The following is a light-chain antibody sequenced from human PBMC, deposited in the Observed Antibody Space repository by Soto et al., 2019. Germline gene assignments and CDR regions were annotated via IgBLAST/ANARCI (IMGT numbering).Light chain of an antibody. CDR3: QQYDHLPPLS. CDR1: QDIKNY. V-gene: IGKV1-33*01. J-gene: IGKJ4*01. CDR2: AAS. Sequence: DIQMTQSPSSLSASVGDRVTITCQASQDIKNYLNWYQQKPGKAPNLLIFAASNLKTGVPSRFSGGGSGTHFTFTISSLQPEDVATYYCQQYDHLPPLSFGGGTKVEIK.